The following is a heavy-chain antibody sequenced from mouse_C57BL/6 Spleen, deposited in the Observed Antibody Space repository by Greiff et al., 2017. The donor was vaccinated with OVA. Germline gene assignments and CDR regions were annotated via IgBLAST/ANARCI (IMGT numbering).Heavy chain of an antibody. V-gene: IGHV5-17*01. D-gene: IGHD4-1*01. Sequence: EVNLVESGGGLVKPGGSLKLSCAASGFTFSDYGMHWVRQAPEKGLEWVAYISSGSSTIYYADTVKGRFTISRDNAKNTLFLQMTSLRSEDTAMYYCARRMGRAWFAYWGQGTLVTVSA. CDR2: ISSGSSTI. CDR3: ARRMGRAWFAY. CDR1: GFTFSDYG. J-gene: IGHJ3*01.